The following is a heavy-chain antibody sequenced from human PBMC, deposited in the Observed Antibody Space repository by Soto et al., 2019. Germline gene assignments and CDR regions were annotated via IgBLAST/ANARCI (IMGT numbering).Heavy chain of an antibody. V-gene: IGHV4-31*03. Sequence: SETLSLTFTVSGYSISSGEYYWSWIRQFPGKGLEWIGYIYYSGSTYYNPSLKSRVPIFVDTSKNQFSLKLSSVTAADPAVYYCARHGRGASSSYYYGLDVWGQGTTVTVSS. CDR2: IYYSGST. J-gene: IGHJ6*02. CDR1: GYSISSGEYY. D-gene: IGHD3-10*02. CDR3: ARHGRGASSSYYYGLDV.